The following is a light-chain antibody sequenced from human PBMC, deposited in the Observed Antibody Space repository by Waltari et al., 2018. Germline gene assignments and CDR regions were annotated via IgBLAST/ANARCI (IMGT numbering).Light chain of an antibody. CDR3: SSYTITGTVL. Sequence: QPALTQPASVSGSPGPSIIIPCTGTSRDIGVYTSVPWYQQHPGKAPKLMIYEVTNRPSGVSSRFSGSKSGNMASLAISGLQPEDEADYYCSSYTITGTVLFGGGTKLTVL. CDR2: EVT. CDR1: SRDIGVYTS. J-gene: IGLJ2*01. V-gene: IGLV2-14*01.